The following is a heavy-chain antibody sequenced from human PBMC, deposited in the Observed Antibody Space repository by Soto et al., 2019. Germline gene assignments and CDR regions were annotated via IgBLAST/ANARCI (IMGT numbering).Heavy chain of an antibody. Sequence: ASVKVSCKASGYTFTGYYIHCVRQAPGQGLEWMGWINPNSGGTNYAQKFQGWVTMTRDTSISTAYMELSRLRSDDTAVYYCARGALLAFDYWGQGTLVTVSS. J-gene: IGHJ4*02. D-gene: IGHD1-26*01. V-gene: IGHV1-2*04. CDR1: GYTFTGYY. CDR3: ARGALLAFDY. CDR2: INPNSGGT.